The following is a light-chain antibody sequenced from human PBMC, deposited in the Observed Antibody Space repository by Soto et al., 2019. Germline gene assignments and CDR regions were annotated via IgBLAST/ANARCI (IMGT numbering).Light chain of an antibody. V-gene: IGKV1-5*01. J-gene: IGKJ1*01. Sequence: DIQMTQSPSTLSGSVGDRVTITCRASQTISSWLAWCQQKPGKAPKLLIYDASTLESGVPSRFRGSGSGTEFTLTISSLQPDDFATYYCQQYKTYSWTFGQGTKVDIK. CDR3: QQYKTYSWT. CDR2: DAS. CDR1: QTISSW.